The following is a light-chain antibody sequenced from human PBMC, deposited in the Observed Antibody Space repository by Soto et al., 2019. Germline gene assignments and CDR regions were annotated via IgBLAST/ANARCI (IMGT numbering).Light chain of an antibody. CDR2: GAS. CDR3: QQYNNWPIT. J-gene: IGKJ5*01. CDR1: QSVSSSY. V-gene: IGKV3-20*01. Sequence: DIVLTQSPGTLSLSPGERATLSCRASQSVSSSYLAWYQQKPGQAPRLLIYGASSRATGIPDRFSGSGSGTEFTLTISSLQSEDFEIYYCQQYNNWPITFGQGTRLENK.